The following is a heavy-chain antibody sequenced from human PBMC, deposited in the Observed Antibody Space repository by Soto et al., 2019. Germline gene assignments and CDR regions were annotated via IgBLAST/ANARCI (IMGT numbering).Heavy chain of an antibody. CDR2: IYYSGST. V-gene: IGHV4-31*03. D-gene: IGHD4-4*01. CDR3: ARDRVTTLGGMDV. Sequence: SETLSLTCTVSGGSISSGGYYWSWIRQHPGKGLEWIGYIYYSGSTYYNPSLKSRVTISVDTSKNQFSLKLSSVTAADTAVYYCARDRVTTLGGMDVWGQGTTVTVS. CDR1: GGSISSGGYY. J-gene: IGHJ6*02.